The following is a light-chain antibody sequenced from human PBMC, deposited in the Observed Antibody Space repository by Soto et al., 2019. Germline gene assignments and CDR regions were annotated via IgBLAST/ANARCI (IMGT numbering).Light chain of an antibody. CDR3: HQRQYWPPIT. CDR1: QSVSSY. V-gene: IGKV3-11*01. Sequence: TQSPSSVSASVGDRVTITCRASQSVSSYLAWYQQKPGQAPRLLISDASNRATGFPARFSGSGSGTDFTLTISSLEPEDFAVYYCHQRQYWPPITFGQGTRLEI. J-gene: IGKJ5*01. CDR2: DAS.